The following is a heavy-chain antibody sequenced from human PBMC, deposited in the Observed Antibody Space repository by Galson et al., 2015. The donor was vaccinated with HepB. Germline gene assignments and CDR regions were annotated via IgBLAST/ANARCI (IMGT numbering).Heavy chain of an antibody. D-gene: IGHD3-3*01. J-gene: IGHJ4*02. Sequence: SVKVSCKASGYTFTSYGISWVRQAPGQGLEWMGRIIPILGIANYAQKFQGRVTITADKSTSTAYMELSSLRSEDTAVYYCARDRGNFWSGSESPFPDYWGQGTLVTVSS. CDR1: GYTFTSYG. CDR2: IIPILGIA. CDR3: ARDRGNFWSGSESPFPDY. V-gene: IGHV1-69*04.